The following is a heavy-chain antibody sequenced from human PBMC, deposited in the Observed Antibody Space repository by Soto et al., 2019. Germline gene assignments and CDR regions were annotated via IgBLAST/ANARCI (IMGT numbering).Heavy chain of an antibody. D-gene: IGHD6-19*01. CDR3: AKVGRSSGWYPFDY. CDR2: ISGSGGST. Sequence: GGSLRLSCAASGFTFSSYAMSWVRQAPGEGLEWVSAISGSGGSTYYADYVKGRFTISRDNSKNTLYLQMNSLRAEDTAVYYCAKVGRSSGWYPFDYWGQGTLVTVSS. CDR1: GFTFSSYA. J-gene: IGHJ4*02. V-gene: IGHV3-23*01.